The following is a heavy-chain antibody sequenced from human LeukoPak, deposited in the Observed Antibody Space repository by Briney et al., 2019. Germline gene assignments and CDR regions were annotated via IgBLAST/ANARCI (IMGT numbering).Heavy chain of an antibody. CDR1: GFTFSGSA. Sequence: GGSLRLSCAASGFTFSGSAMHWVRQASGKGLEWVGRIRSKANRYATAYAASVKGRFTISRDDSKNTAYLQMNSLKTEDTAVYYCTSPKYYYDSSGYDVCWGQGTLVTVSS. CDR2: IRSKANRYAT. D-gene: IGHD3-22*01. CDR3: TSPKYYYDSSGYDVC. V-gene: IGHV3-73*01. J-gene: IGHJ4*02.